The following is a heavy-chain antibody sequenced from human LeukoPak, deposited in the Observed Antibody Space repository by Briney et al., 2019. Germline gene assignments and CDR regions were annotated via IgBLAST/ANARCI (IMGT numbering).Heavy chain of an antibody. CDR2: IYTSGST. CDR1: GGSISSYY. Sequence: PSETLSLTCTVSGGSISSYYWSWIWQPAGKGLEWIGRIYTSGSTNYNPSLKSRVAMSVDTSKNQFSLKLSSVTAADTAVYYCARETYDIQYFQHWGQGTLVTVSS. D-gene: IGHD3-16*01. V-gene: IGHV4-4*07. CDR3: ARETYDIQYFQH. J-gene: IGHJ1*01.